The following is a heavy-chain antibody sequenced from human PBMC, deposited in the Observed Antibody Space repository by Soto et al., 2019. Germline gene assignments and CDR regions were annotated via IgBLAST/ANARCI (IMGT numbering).Heavy chain of an antibody. CDR2: ISGSGGST. D-gene: IGHD2-21*01. CDR1: GFTFSSYA. V-gene: IGHV3-23*01. Sequence: EVQLLESGGGLVQPGGSLILSCAASGFTFSSYAMSWVRQAPGKWLERVSAISGSGGSTYYADPVKGRFTLSRDNSKNTLYLQMNSLRAEDTAVYYCAKRLWSQPADYWGQGTLVIVSS. J-gene: IGHJ4*02. CDR3: AKRLWSQPADY.